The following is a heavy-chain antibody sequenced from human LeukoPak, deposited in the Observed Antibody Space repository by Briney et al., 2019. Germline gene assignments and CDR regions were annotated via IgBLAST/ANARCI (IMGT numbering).Heavy chain of an antibody. CDR1: GGSFNGYF. CDR3: AGGGLVRGVTHWFDP. V-gene: IGHV4-34*01. Sequence: SETLSLTCAVYGGSFNGYFWSWIRQPPGKGLEWIGEINHSGSTNYNPSLKSRITISVDTSKNQFSLQLNSVTPEDTAVYYCAGGGLVRGVTHWFDPWGQGTLVTVSS. J-gene: IGHJ5*02. CDR2: INHSGST. D-gene: IGHD3-10*01.